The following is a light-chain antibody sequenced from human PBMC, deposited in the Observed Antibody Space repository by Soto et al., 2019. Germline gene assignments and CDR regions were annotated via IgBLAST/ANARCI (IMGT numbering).Light chain of an antibody. J-gene: IGKJ4*01. CDR1: ESLAYSDGNTY. V-gene: IGKV2-30*01. CDR3: MQGTLRPPR. Sequence: DVVMTQSPLSLPVTLGQPASISCRSSESLAYSDGNTYLNWFQQRPGQSPRRLIYHVSKRDSGVPDRFSGIGSGTDFTLKISRVEAEDVGVYYCMQGTLRPPRFGAGTKVEI. CDR2: HVS.